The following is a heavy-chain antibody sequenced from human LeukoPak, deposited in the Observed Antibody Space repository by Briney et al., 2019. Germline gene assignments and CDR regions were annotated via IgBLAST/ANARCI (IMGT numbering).Heavy chain of an antibody. CDR1: GFTFSSYA. Sequence: PGRSLRLSCAASGFTFSSYAMHWVRQAPGKGLEWVAVISYDGSNKYYADSVKGRFTISRDNSKNTLYLQMNSLRAEDTAVYYCARAGVVAATHCYYYYMDVWGKGTTVTVSS. CDR3: ARAGVVAATHCYYYYMDV. D-gene: IGHD2-15*01. J-gene: IGHJ6*03. CDR2: ISYDGSNK. V-gene: IGHV3-30*04.